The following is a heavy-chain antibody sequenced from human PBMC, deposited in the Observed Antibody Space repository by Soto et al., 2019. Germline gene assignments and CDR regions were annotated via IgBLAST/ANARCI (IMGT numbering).Heavy chain of an antibody. Sequence: EVQLLESGGGLVQPGGSLRLSCAASGFTFSSYAMSWVRQAPGKGLEWVSAISGSGGSTYYADSVKGRFTISRDNSKNTLYLKMTSLRAEDTAVYYCAKGGYYDSSGLFGPLDYWRQGTLFTVSS. V-gene: IGHV3-23*01. CDR3: AKGGYYDSSGLFGPLDY. J-gene: IGHJ4*02. CDR1: GFTFSSYA. CDR2: ISGSGGST. D-gene: IGHD3-22*01.